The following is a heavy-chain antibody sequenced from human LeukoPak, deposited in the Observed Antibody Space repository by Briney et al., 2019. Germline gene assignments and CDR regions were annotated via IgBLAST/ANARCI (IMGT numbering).Heavy chain of an antibody. J-gene: IGHJ4*02. V-gene: IGHV4-34*01. D-gene: IGHD3-10*01. CDR2: INHSGST. CDR1: GGSFSGYY. Sequence: SETLSLTCAVYGGSFSGYYWSWIRQPPGKGLEWIGEINHSGSTNYNPSLKSRVTISVDTSKNQFSLKLSSVTAADTAVYYCARARVWFGECLDYWGQGTLVTDSS. CDR3: ARARVWFGECLDY.